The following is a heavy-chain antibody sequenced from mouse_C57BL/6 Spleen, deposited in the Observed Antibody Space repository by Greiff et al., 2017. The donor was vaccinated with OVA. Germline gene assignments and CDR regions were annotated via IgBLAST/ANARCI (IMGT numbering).Heavy chain of an antibody. V-gene: IGHV14-1*01. D-gene: IGHD1-1*01. CDR1: GFNIKDCY. J-gene: IGHJ3*01. CDR3: TLSHYGSSYGFAY. Sequence: VQLKQSGAELVRPGASVKLSCTASGFNIKDCYMHWVKQRPEQGLEWIGRIDPEDGDTEYAPKFQGKATMTADTSSNTAYLQLSSLTSEDTAVYYCTLSHYGSSYGFAYWGQGTLVTVSA. CDR2: IDPEDGDT.